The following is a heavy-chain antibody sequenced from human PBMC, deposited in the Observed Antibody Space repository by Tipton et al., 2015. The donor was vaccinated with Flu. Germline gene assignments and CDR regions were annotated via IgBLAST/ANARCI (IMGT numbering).Heavy chain of an antibody. D-gene: IGHD2-2*01. J-gene: IGHJ4*02. Sequence: GSLRLSCAASGFTFSNYAMTWVRQAPGKGLEWVSTISESAYTYYVDSLKGRFTISRDNSKNTLYLQMNSLRTEDTAVYYCAKGLGYCSSTTCYRPEDYWGQGALVTVSS. CDR3: AKGLGYCSSTTCYRPEDY. CDR1: GFTFSNYA. V-gene: IGHV3-23*01. CDR2: ISESAYT.